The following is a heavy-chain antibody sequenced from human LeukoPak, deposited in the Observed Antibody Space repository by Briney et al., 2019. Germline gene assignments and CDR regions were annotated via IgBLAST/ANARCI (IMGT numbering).Heavy chain of an antibody. Sequence: GRSLRLSCAASGFTFSSYGMHWVRQAPGKGLEWVAVILNDGSQEKYADSVKGRFTISRDNSKNTLFLQMKSLRAEDTDVYNCARHHALGDNALDIWGQGKMVTVSS. CDR3: ARHHALGDNALDI. D-gene: IGHD3-16*01. J-gene: IGHJ3*02. V-gene: IGHV3-33*01. CDR1: GFTFSSYG. CDR2: ILNDGSQE.